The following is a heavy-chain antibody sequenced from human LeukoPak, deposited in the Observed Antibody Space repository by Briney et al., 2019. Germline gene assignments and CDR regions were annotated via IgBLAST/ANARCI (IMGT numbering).Heavy chain of an antibody. CDR3: AREKRGYSSSWYPDYYYYYGMDV. D-gene: IGHD6-13*01. CDR2: IKQDGSEK. J-gene: IGHJ6*02. CDR1: GFIFSNNW. V-gene: IGHV3-7*01. Sequence: GGSLRLSCAASGFIFSNNWMSWVRQAPGKGLEWVANIKQDGSEKYYVDSVKGRFTISRDNAKNSLYLQMNSLRAEDTAVYYCAREKRGYSSSWYPDYYYYYGMDVWGQGTTVTVSS.